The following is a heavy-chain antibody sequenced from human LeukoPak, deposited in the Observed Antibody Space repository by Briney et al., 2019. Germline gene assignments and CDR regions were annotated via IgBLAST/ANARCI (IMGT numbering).Heavy chain of an antibody. D-gene: IGHD3-22*01. CDR3: ARGYDSSGYYPHPFDY. V-gene: IGHV4-34*01. CDR1: GGSFSGYY. CDR2: INHSGNT. Sequence: SETLSLTCAVYGGSFSGYYWSWIRQPPGKGLEWIGEINHSGNTNYNPSLKSRVTISVDTSKNQFSLQLNSVTPEDTAVYYCARGYDSSGYYPHPFDYWGQGTLVTVSS. J-gene: IGHJ4*02.